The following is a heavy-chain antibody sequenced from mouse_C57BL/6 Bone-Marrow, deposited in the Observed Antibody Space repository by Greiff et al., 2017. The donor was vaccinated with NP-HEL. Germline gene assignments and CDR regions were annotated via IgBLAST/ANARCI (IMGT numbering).Heavy chain of an antibody. J-gene: IGHJ1*03. CDR1: GFTFSSYA. V-gene: IGHV5-4*01. CDR2: ISDGGSYT. D-gene: IGHD2-3*01. Sequence: DVHLVESGGGLVKPGGSLKLSCAASGFTFSSYAMSWVRQTPEKRLEWVATISDGGSYTYYPDNVKGRFTISRDNAKNNLYLQMSHLKSEDTAMYYCARWLLRWYFDVWGTGTTVTVSS. CDR3: ARWLLRWYFDV.